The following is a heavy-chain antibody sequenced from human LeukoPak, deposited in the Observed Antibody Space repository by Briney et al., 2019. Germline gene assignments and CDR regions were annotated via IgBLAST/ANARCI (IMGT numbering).Heavy chain of an antibody. D-gene: IGHD2-2*01. V-gene: IGHV4-59*12. J-gene: IGHJ5*02. CDR3: ARDPYCSSTSCYLNWFDP. Sequence: SETLSLTCTVSGGSISSYYWSWIQQPPGKGLEWIGYTYYSGSTNYNPSLKSRVTISVDTSKNQFSLKLSSVTAADTAVYYCARDPYCSSTSCYLNWFDPWGQGTLVTVSS. CDR1: GGSISSYY. CDR2: TYYSGST.